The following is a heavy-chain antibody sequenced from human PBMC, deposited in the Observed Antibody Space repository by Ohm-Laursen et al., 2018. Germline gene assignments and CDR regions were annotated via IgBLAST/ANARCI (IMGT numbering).Heavy chain of an antibody. Sequence: SLRLSCTASGFTFSSYEMNWVRQAPGKGLEWVSYISSSGSTIYYADSVKGRFTISRDNAKNSLYLQMNSLRAEDTAVYYCAKGASNVPAPYFDYWGQGILVTVSS. CDR3: AKGASNVPAPYFDY. CDR2: ISSSGSTI. CDR1: GFTFSSYE. D-gene: IGHD4/OR15-4a*01. J-gene: IGHJ4*02. V-gene: IGHV3-48*03.